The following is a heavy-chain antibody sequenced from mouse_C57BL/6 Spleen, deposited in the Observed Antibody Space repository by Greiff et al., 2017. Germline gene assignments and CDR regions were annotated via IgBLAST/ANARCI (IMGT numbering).Heavy chain of an antibody. CDR3: ARDYYGSSYAMDH. V-gene: IGHV1-7*01. Sequence: VMLVESGAELAKPGASVKLSCKASGYTFTSYWMHWVKQRPGQGLEWIGYINPSSGYTKYNQKFKDKATLTADKSSSTAYMQLSSLTYEDSAVYYCARDYYGSSYAMDHWGQGTSVTVVS. CDR1: GYTFTSYW. D-gene: IGHD1-1*01. CDR2: INPSSGYT. J-gene: IGHJ4*01.